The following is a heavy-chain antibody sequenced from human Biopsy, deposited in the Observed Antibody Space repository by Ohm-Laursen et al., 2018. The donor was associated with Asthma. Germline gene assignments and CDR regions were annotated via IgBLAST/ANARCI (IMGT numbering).Heavy chain of an antibody. CDR1: GDILSSFG. CDR2: DITIYGTT. CDR3: ARGGYYGDRRHHNGLDV. Sequence: SVKASCKAHGDILSSFGIKWVRKDTGQGLEWMVGDITIYGTTHTAQKFQGRVTITADESTSTAYMELTSLRKEDTAVYYCARGGYYGDRRHHNGLDVWGQGTTVTVSS. V-gene: IGHV1-69*13. D-gene: IGHD4-17*01. J-gene: IGHJ6*02.